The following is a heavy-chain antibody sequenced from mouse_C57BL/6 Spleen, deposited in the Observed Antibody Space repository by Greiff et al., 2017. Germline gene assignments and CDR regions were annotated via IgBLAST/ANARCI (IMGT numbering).Heavy chain of an antibody. V-gene: IGHV1-80*01. D-gene: IGHD1-1*01. J-gene: IGHJ2*01. CDR1: GYAFSSYW. Sequence: QVQLQQSGAELVKPGASVKISCKASGYAFSSYWMNWVKQRPGKGLEWIGQIYPGDGDTNYNGKFKGKATLTADKSSSTAYMQLSSLTSEDSAVYFCARTIITTVVAGFDYWGQGTTLTVSS. CDR3: ARTIITTVVAGFDY. CDR2: IYPGDGDT.